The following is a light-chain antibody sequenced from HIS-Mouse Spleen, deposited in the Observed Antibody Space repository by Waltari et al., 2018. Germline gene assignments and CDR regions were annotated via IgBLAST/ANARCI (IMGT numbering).Light chain of an antibody. J-gene: IGLJ3*02. Sequence: QSALTQPRSVSGSPGQSVTISRTGTSSDVGGYNYVSLYQQHPGKAPKLMIYDVSKRPSGVPDRFSGSKSGNTASLTISGLQAEDEADYYCCSYAGSYTPWVFGGGTKLTVL. V-gene: IGLV2-11*01. CDR1: SSDVGGYNY. CDR3: CSYAGSYTPWV. CDR2: DVS.